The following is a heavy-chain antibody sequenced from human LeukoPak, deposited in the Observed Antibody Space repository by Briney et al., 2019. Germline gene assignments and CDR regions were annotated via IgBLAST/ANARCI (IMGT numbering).Heavy chain of an antibody. J-gene: IGHJ4*02. D-gene: IGHD2-2*01. CDR2: INHSGST. CDR1: GGSFSGYY. CDR3: ARDLSLGMPGGFDF. V-gene: IGHV4-34*01. Sequence: PSETLSLTCAVYGGSFSGYYWSWIRQPPGKGLEWIGEINHSGSTNYNPSLKSRVTISVDTSKNQFSLKLSSVTAADTAVYYCARDLSLGMPGGFDFWGQGILVTVSS.